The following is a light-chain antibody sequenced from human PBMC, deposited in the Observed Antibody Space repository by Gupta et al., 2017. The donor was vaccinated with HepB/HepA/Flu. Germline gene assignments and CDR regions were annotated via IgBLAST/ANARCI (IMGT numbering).Light chain of an antibody. CDR1: SSNVGRDN. Sequence: QSVLTQPPSASATPGQRVTISCSGSSSNVGRDNVYWYQQHPGAAPKLLIYNNNQRPSGVPDRFSGSKSGTSASLAISGLRAEDEADYYCAAWDNSRSGYVFGTGTWVTVL. CDR3: AAWDNSRSGYV. V-gene: IGLV1-47*02. CDR2: NNN. J-gene: IGLJ1*01.